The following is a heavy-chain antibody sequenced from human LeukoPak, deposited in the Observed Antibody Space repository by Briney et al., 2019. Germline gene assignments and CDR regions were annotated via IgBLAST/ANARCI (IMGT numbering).Heavy chain of an antibody. CDR2: INSDGSST. CDR3: TRAGWGSWYDY. CDR1: GFTFSSYW. Sequence: GGSLRLSCAASGFTFSSYWMHWVRQAPGKGLVWVSRINSDGSSTSYADSVKGRFTISRDNAKNTLYLQMNSLRAEDTAVYYCTRAGWGSWYDYWGQGTLVTVSS. D-gene: IGHD6-19*01. V-gene: IGHV3-74*01. J-gene: IGHJ4*02.